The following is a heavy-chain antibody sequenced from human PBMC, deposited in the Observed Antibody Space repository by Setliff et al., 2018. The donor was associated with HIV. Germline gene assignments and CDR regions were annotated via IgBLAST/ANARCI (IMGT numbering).Heavy chain of an antibody. V-gene: IGHV4-34*01. J-gene: IGHJ6*03. CDR3: ARVSTTYWYSIFRNYYYHMYV. Sequence: SETLSLTCAVYGGSFSDNYWGWIRQSPGKGLEWIGEINHSGRTKYSPSLRSRVSISVDTSKTQFSLKLSSVTAADTAVFYCARVSTTYWYSIFRNYYYHMYVCGKGTTFTVSS. D-gene: IGHD2-2*01. CDR1: GGSFSDNY. CDR2: INHSGRT.